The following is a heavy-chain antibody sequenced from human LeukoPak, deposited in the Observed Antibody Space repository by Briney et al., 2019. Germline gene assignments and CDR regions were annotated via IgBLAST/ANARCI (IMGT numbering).Heavy chain of an antibody. D-gene: IGHD6-19*01. CDR1: GFTFSSYW. CDR2: IKQDGSEK. Sequence: GGSLRLSCAASGFTFSSYWMSWVRQAPGEGLEWVANIKQDGSEKYYVDSVKGRFTISRDNAKNSLYLQMNSLRAEDTAVYYCARGSFSGWSDYWGQGTLVTVSS. J-gene: IGHJ4*02. V-gene: IGHV3-7*01. CDR3: ARGSFSGWSDY.